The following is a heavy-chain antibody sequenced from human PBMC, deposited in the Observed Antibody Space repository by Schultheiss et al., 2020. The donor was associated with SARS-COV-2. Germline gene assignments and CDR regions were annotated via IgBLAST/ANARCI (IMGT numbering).Heavy chain of an antibody. CDR3: ARESNDYGWGGGLDY. D-gene: IGHD3-16*01. V-gene: IGHV4-59*01. CDR2: IYYSGST. CDR1: GDSIGSYY. J-gene: IGHJ4*02. Sequence: SETLSLTCTVSGDSIGSYYWTWIRQPPGKGLEWIGYIYYSGSTNYNPSLKSRVTISVDTSKNQFSLKLSSVTAADTAVYFCARESNDYGWGGGLDYWGQGTLVTVSS.